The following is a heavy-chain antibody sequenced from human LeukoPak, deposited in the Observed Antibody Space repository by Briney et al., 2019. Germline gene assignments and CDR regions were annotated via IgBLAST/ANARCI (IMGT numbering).Heavy chain of an antibody. CDR1: GGSISSGSYY. V-gene: IGHV4-61*02. CDR3: ARGGPTNFDY. J-gene: IGHJ4*02. CDR2: IYTSGST. Sequence: SQTLSLTCTVSGGSISSGSYYWSWIRQPAGKGLEWIGRIYTSGSTNYNPSLKSRVTISVDTSKNQFSLKLSSVTAADTAVYYCARGGPTNFDYWGQGALVTVSS.